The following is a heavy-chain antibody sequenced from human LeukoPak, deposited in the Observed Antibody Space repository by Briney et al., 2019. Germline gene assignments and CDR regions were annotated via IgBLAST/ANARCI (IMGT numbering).Heavy chain of an antibody. Sequence: SETLSLTCTVSGASIRSSYWSWLRQPPGKGLEWIGYIYYTGSTNSNPSLKSRVTVSVDTSMNQFSLKLSSMTAADTAVYYCARLDRSGYEMGGTWFDPWGQGTLVTVSS. J-gene: IGHJ5*02. CDR1: GASIRSSY. D-gene: IGHD3-22*01. CDR2: IYYTGST. V-gene: IGHV4-59*08. CDR3: ARLDRSGYEMGGTWFDP.